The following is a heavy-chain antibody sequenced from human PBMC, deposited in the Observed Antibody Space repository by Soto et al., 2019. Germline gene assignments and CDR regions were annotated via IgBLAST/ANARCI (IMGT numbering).Heavy chain of an antibody. CDR1: GLPFSSYA. D-gene: IGHD3-10*01. V-gene: IGHV3-23*01. J-gene: IGHJ3*02. Sequence: PGGSLGLSCAASGLPFSSYAMSWVRQAPGKGLEWVSAISGSGGSTYYADSVKGRFTISRDNSKNTLYLQMNSLRAEDTAVYYCAKGRGPRGAFDIWGQGTMVTVSS. CDR2: ISGSGGST. CDR3: AKGRGPRGAFDI.